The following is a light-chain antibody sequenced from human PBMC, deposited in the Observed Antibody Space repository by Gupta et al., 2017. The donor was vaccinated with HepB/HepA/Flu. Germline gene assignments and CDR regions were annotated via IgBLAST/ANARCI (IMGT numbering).Light chain of an antibody. V-gene: IGLV1-44*01. CDR2: SNN. CDR1: SSNIGSNT. J-gene: IGLJ2*01. Sequence: QSGLTQPPSASGTPGQRVTLSCSGTSSNIGSNTVNWYPQLTGTASKLVMHSNNQRPSGVPDRFSCSTSCTSASSATSALQSEDEADYYCSASDDSTNGPVVFGGGTKLTVL. CDR3: SASDDSTNGPVV.